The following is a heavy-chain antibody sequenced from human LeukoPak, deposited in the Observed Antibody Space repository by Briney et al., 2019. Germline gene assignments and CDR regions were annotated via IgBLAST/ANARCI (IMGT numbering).Heavy chain of an antibody. J-gene: IGHJ6*02. CDR1: GFTFSNYW. D-gene: IGHD2-2*01. CDR2: INNDGSST. Sequence: GGSLRLSCAASGFTFSNYWMHWVRQAPGKGLVWVSHINNDGSSTSYADSVRGRFTISRDNAKNTLYLQMNSLRAEDTAVYYCARERPASYYGMDVWGQGTTVTVSS. CDR3: ARERPASYYGMDV. V-gene: IGHV3-74*01.